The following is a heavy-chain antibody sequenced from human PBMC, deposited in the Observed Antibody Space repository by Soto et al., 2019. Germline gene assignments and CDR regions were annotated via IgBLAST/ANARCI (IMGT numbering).Heavy chain of an antibody. J-gene: IGHJ4*02. Sequence: HLQLQESGSGLVKPSQTLSLTCAVSGGSISGTTYSWSWIRQPPGNGLEWIGYIYDSGNTYFNPGLKSPFSISVDRSKNQFSLKLSSVTAADTAVYYCARGQGAAAGHSNFDYWGQGALVTVSS. D-gene: IGHD6-13*01. CDR3: ARGQGAAAGHSNFDY. V-gene: IGHV4-30-2*01. CDR1: GGSISGTTYS. CDR2: IYDSGNT.